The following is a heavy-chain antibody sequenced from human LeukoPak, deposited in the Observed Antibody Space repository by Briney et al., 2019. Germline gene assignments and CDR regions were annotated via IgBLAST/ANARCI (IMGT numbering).Heavy chain of an antibody. D-gene: IGHD6-6*01. CDR2: INHSGST. CDR1: GVSFSGYY. V-gene: IGHV4-34*01. J-gene: IGHJ4*02. CDR3: ARGRSSSRPDY. Sequence: PSETLSLTCAVYGVSFSGYYWSWIRQPPGKGLEWIGEINHSGSTNYNPSLKSRVTISVDTSKNQFSLKLSSVTAADTAVYYCARGRSSSRPDYWGQGTLVTVFS.